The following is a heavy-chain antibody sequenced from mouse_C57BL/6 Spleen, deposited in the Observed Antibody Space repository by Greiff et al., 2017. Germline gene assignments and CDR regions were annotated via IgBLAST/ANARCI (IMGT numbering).Heavy chain of an antibody. CDR2: IWSDGST. D-gene: IGHD1-1*01. CDR3: ARHGGTTVSLYWYFDV. CDR1: GFSLTSYG. V-gene: IGHV2-6-1*01. Sequence: VQGVESGPGLVAPSQSLSITCTVSGFSLTSYGVHWVRQPPGKGLEWLVVIWSDGSTTYNSALKSRLSISKDNSKSQVFLKMNSLQTDDTAMYYCARHGGTTVSLYWYFDVWGTGTTVTVSS. J-gene: IGHJ1*03.